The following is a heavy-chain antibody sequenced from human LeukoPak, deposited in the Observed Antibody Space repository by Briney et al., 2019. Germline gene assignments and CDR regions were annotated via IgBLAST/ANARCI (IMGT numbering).Heavy chain of an antibody. CDR1: GFTFSNHW. Sequence: GGSLRLSCAASGFTFSNHWMHWVRHAPGKGLVWVSRINSDGSSTTYADSVKGRFTISRDNAKNSLYLQMNSLRAEDTAVYYCARDRNYYDSSGYYYADAFDIWGQGTMVTVSS. J-gene: IGHJ3*02. CDR3: ARDRNYYDSSGYYYADAFDI. D-gene: IGHD3-22*01. CDR2: INSDGSST. V-gene: IGHV3-74*01.